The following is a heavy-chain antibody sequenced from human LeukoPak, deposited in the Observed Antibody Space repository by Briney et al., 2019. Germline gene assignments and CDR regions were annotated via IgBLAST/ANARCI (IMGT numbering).Heavy chain of an antibody. D-gene: IGHD3-22*01. CDR1: GFTFGHHN. V-gene: IGHV3-21*01. CDR3: ARDDSDGYFFEM. Sequence: GGSLRLSCAASGFTFGHHNMNWVCQAPGKGLEWVSSITSSSTSIYYADSLKGRFTISRDNAKNSLYLQMNSLRDEDTAVYYCARDDSDGYFFEMWGQGTMVTVSS. CDR2: ITSSSTSI. J-gene: IGHJ3*02.